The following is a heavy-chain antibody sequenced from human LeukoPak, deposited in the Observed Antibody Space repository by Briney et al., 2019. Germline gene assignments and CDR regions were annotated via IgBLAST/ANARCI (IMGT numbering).Heavy chain of an antibody. Sequence: SETLSLTCAVSGGSISSSDWWSWVRQPPGKGLEWIGEIYHSGSTNYNPSLKSRVTISVDTSKNQFSLKLSSVTAADTAVYYCARSSSVGATTSFDYWGQGTLVTVSS. J-gene: IGHJ4*02. D-gene: IGHD1-26*01. CDR1: GGSISSSDW. CDR2: IYHSGST. V-gene: IGHV4-4*02. CDR3: ARSSSVGATTSFDY.